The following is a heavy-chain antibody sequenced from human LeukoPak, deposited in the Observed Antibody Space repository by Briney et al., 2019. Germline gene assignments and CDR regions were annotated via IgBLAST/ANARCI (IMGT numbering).Heavy chain of an antibody. CDR1: GFSFSGYW. J-gene: IGHJ2*01. CDR2: IKEDGSEK. CDR3: ARDLGPHYDILTGQIPEGYFDL. D-gene: IGHD3-9*01. V-gene: IGHV3-7*03. Sequence: GGSLRLSCAASGFSFSGYWMTWVRQAPGKGLEWVANIKEDGSEKYYADFVKGRFTISRDNAKNSLDLQMNSLRAEDTAVYYCARDLGPHYDILTGQIPEGYFDLWGRGTLVTVSS.